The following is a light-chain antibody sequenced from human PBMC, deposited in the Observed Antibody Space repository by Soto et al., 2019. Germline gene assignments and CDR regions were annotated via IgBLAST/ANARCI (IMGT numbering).Light chain of an antibody. CDR2: ENS. Sequence: QSVLTQPASVSGSPGQSITISCTGTSSDVGSYNLVSWYQQHPGKAPKLMIYENSKRPSGVSNRFSGSKSANTASLTISGLQAEDEADYYCCSYAGSSTYVFGAGTKLTVL. V-gene: IGLV2-23*01. CDR1: SSDVGSYNL. CDR3: CSYAGSSTYV. J-gene: IGLJ1*01.